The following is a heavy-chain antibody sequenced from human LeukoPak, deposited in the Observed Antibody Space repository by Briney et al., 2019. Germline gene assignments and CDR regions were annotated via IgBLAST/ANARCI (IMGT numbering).Heavy chain of an antibody. D-gene: IGHD3-10*01. J-gene: IGHJ3*02. Sequence: PSETLSLTCTVSGGSISSGGYYWSWIRQHPGTGLEWIGYIYYSGSTYYNPSLKSRVTISVDTSKNQFSLKLSSVTAADTAVYYCARESLSRVVRGVIIKLNDDAFDIWGQGTMVTVSS. CDR2: IYYSGST. V-gene: IGHV4-31*03. CDR3: ARESLSRVVRGVIIKLNDDAFDI. CDR1: GGSISSGGYY.